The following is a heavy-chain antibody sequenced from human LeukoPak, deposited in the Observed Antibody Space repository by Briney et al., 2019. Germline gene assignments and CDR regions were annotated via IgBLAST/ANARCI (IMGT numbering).Heavy chain of an antibody. J-gene: IGHJ4*02. D-gene: IGHD3-22*01. CDR1: GFSLSTSAVG. Sequence: ESGRTLVKPTQTLTLTCTFSGFSLSTSAVGVGWIREPPGKALEWLALIYWNDDKRYSPSLKSRLTITKDTSKNQVVLTMTNMDPVDTATYYCAHSGGYPTFDYWGQGTLVTVSS. V-gene: IGHV2-5*01. CDR3: AHSGGYPTFDY. CDR2: IYWNDDK.